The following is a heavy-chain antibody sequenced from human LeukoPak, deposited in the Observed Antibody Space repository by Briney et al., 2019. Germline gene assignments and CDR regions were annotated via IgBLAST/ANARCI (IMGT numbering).Heavy chain of an antibody. CDR2: ISAYNGNT. Sequence: ASVKVSCKASGYTFTSYGISWVRRAPGQGLEWMGWISAYNGNTNYAQKLQGRVTMTTDTSTSTAYMELRSLRSDDTAVYYCASPSPYSSGWYSFHYWGQGTLVTVSS. D-gene: IGHD6-19*01. CDR1: GYTFTSYG. CDR3: ASPSPYSSGWYSFHY. J-gene: IGHJ4*02. V-gene: IGHV1-18*01.